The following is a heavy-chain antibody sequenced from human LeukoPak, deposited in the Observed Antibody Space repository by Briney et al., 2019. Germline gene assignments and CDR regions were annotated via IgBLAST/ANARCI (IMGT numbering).Heavy chain of an antibody. CDR2: INRDGSQI. D-gene: IGHD3-10*01. CDR3: ARGGLSAGFDY. V-gene: IGHV3-7*01. Sequence: PGGSLRLSCVASGFTLGTSWMTWVRQAPGKGLEWLTNINRDGSQIDYLDSVKGRFTISRDSANNAIYLQMNSLRAEDTAIYYRARGGLSAGFDYWGQGTLVTVSS. CDR1: GFTLGTSW. J-gene: IGHJ4*02.